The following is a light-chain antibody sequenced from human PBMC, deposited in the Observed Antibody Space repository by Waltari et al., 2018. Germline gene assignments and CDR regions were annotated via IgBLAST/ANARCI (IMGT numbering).Light chain of an antibody. CDR2: DNS. CDR1: PSHIGGHY. J-gene: IGLJ2*01. V-gene: IGLV1-51*01. CDR3: ASWDLSLSSVL. Sequence: QSVLTQPPSVSATPGQKVTISCSGSPSHIGGHYVSWYQQVPRAAPNLLIYDNSKRPPGIPDRFSASKSGMSATLGIAGVEAGDEATYFCASWDLSLSSVLFGGGTKVTV.